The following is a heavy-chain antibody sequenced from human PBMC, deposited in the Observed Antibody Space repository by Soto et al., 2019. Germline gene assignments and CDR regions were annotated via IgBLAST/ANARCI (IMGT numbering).Heavy chain of an antibody. J-gene: IGHJ4*02. V-gene: IGHV1-69*01. CDR3: ARDKYSGYGTPPLDY. Sequence: QVQLVQSGAEVKKPGSSVKVSCKASGGTFSSYAISWVRQAPGQGLEWMGGIIPIFGTANYAQKFQGRVTNTADESTSTAHMEVSSLRSEDTAVYYCARDKYSGYGTPPLDYRGQGTLVPVSS. CDR2: IIPIFGTA. D-gene: IGHD5-12*01. CDR1: GGTFSSYA.